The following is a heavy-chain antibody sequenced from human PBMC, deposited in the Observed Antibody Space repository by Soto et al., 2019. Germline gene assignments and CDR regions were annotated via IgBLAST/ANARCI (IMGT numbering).Heavy chain of an antibody. J-gene: IGHJ6*02. D-gene: IGHD2-21*02. CDR2: SSGSGGST. CDR3: AKDHLCGGDCWGYYGMDV. V-gene: IGHV3-23*01. Sequence: EVQVLESGGGLVQPGGSLRLSCAVSGFTFSMYAMSWVRQAPGKGLEWVSASSGSGGSTDYADSVKGRFTISRDNSKNTLYLQMNSLRAEDTAVYYCAKDHLCGGDCWGYYGMDVWGQGTTVTVSS. CDR1: GFTFSMYA.